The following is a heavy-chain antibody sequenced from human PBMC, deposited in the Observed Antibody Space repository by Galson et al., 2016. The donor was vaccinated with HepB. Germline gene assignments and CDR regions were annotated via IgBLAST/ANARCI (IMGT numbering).Heavy chain of an antibody. CDR3: ARPHPSSGGSPYYFDY. V-gene: IGHV4-4*02. J-gene: IGHJ4*02. CDR2: IYHTGST. Sequence: SETLSLTCAVSGGSISSSNWWSWVRQPPGKGLEWIGDIYHTGSTKDNPSLESRVTTSVDKSKNQFSLNLSSVTAADTAVYYCARPHPSSGGSPYYFDYWGPGTLVTVSS. CDR1: GGSISSSNW. D-gene: IGHD6-19*01.